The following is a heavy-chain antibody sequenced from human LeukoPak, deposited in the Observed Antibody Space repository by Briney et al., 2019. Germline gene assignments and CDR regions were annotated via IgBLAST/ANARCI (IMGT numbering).Heavy chain of an antibody. D-gene: IGHD5-18*01. Sequence: PGGSLRLSCAASGFTVSSNYMSWVRQAPGKGLEWVSVIYSGGSTYYAGSVKGRFTISRDNSKNTLYLQMNSLRAEDTAVYYCARVYTTMGLDYWGQGTLVTVSS. CDR1: GFTVSSNY. V-gene: IGHV3-53*01. CDR3: ARVYTTMGLDY. CDR2: IYSGGST. J-gene: IGHJ4*02.